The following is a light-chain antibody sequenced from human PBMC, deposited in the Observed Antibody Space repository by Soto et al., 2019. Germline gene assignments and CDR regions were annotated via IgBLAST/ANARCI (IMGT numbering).Light chain of an antibody. J-gene: IGLJ1*01. CDR2: GVT. CDR3: SSFTSNRIYV. V-gene: IGLV2-14*03. CDR1: HNDIGTYDY. Sequence: QSALTQPTSVSGSPGQSITISCTGNHNDIGTYDYVSWYQQHPGGAPRLLIHGVTTRPSGISDRFSASKSGLTASLTISGLQPEDEADYYCSSFTSNRIYVFGPGTK.